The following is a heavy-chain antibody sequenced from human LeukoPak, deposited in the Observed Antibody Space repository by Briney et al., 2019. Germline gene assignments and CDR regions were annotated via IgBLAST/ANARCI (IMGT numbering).Heavy chain of an antibody. CDR2: IKQDGSEK. J-gene: IGHJ4*02. CDR3: ARVLVVVAATRSRPFDC. CDR1: GFTFSSYE. V-gene: IGHV3-7*01. Sequence: GGSLRLSCAASGFTFSSYEMNWVRQAPGKGLEWVANIKQDGSEKYYVDSVKGRFTISRDNAKNSLYLQMNSLRAEDTAVYYCARVLVVVAATRSRPFDCWGQGTRVTVSS. D-gene: IGHD2-15*01.